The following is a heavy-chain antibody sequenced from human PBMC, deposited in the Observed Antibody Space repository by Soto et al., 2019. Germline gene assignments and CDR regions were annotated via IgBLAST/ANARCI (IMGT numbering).Heavy chain of an antibody. CDR3: ARGRHFYGIDY. CDR1: GGSFSGYF. D-gene: IGHD3-10*01. Sequence: SETLSLTCAVFGGSFSGYFWSWVRQPPGRGLDWIGEVDHSGSTNYNPSLKSRVTISVDTSKNQFSLKLSSVTAADTAVYYCARGRHFYGIDYWGQGALVTVSS. J-gene: IGHJ4*02. CDR2: VDHSGST. V-gene: IGHV4-34*01.